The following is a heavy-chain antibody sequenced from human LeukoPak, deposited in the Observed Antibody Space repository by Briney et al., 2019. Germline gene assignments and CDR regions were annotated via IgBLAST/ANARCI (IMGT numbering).Heavy chain of an antibody. CDR1: GYTFTSYG. CDR2: ISAYNGDT. V-gene: IGHV1-18*01. CDR3: ARGGPTPHRITLIVVASSTDAFDI. J-gene: IGHJ3*02. Sequence: ASVKVSCKASGYTFTSYGISWVRQAPGQGLEWMGWISAYNGDTNYAQKLQGRVTMTTDTSTSTAYMELRSLRSDDTAVYYCARGGPTPHRITLIVVASSTDAFDIWGQGTMVTVSS. D-gene: IGHD3-22*01.